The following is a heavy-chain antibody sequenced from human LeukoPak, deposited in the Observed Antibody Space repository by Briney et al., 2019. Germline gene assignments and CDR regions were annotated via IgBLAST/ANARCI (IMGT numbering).Heavy chain of an antibody. D-gene: IGHD5-18*01. Sequence: GGSLRLSCAASGFTFSDYWVSWVRQAPGKGLEWVANMKHDGSEKYYVDSVKGRFTISRDNAKNSLYLQMNSLRAEDTAVYYCARYTRGYSYGYAFDYWGQGTLVTVSS. J-gene: IGHJ4*02. CDR2: MKHDGSEK. CDR3: ARYTRGYSYGYAFDY. V-gene: IGHV3-7*04. CDR1: GFTFSDYW.